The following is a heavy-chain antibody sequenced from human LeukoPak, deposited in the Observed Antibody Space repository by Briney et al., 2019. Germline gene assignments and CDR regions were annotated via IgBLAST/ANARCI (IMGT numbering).Heavy chain of an antibody. CDR1: GYTFTSYD. Sequence: GASVKVSCKASGYTFTSYDINWVRQATGQGLEWMGWMNPNSGNTGYAQKFQGRVTITTDESTSTAYMELSSLRSEDTAAYYCARDPYYYDSSGYYFPPYSLQHWGQGTLVTVSS. V-gene: IGHV1-8*01. CDR3: ARDPYYYDSSGYYFPPYSLQH. CDR2: MNPNSGNT. J-gene: IGHJ1*01. D-gene: IGHD3-22*01.